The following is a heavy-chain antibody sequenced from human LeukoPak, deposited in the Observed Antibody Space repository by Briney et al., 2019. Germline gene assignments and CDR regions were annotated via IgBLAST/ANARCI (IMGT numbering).Heavy chain of an antibody. J-gene: IGHJ4*02. CDR1: GFTFSSYA. CDR2: ISYDASNK. D-gene: IGHD3-16*01. CDR3: ASQNRYDYAESSYFHY. V-gene: IGHV3-30-3*01. Sequence: GGSLRLSCAASGFTFSSYAMHWVRQAPGKGHEWVAVISYDASNKYYADSVKGRFTTSTDTSTNTLYIQINRLRAEDTAVYYCASQNRYDYAESSYFHYWGQGTLVTVSS.